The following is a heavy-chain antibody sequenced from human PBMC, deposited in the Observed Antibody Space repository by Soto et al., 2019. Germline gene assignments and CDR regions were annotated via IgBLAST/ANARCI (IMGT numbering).Heavy chain of an antibody. CDR3: TRVSKTTRDFEY. CDR1: GFTFSDYY. D-gene: IGHD1-26*01. J-gene: IGHJ4*02. Sequence: EVQLVQSGGGLVQPGGSLRLSCAVYGFTFSDYYMDWVRQAPGKGLEWLARSRNKPSSYTTEYAASVQGRFTISRDGSRNSLYLQMNSLRSEDTAVYYCTRVSKTTRDFEYWAREPWSPSPQ. CDR2: SRNKPSSYTT. V-gene: IGHV3-72*01.